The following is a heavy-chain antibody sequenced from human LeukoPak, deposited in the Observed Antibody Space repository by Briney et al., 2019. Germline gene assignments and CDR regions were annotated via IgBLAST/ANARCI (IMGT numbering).Heavy chain of an antibody. CDR1: GFNFNYYF. Sequence: GGSLRLSCATSGFNFNYYFMAWVRQAPGKGLEWVAFIRYDGSNKYYADSVKGRFTISRDNSKNTLYLQMNSLRAEDTAVYYCAKVIGGWYGVEYFQHWGQGTLVTVSS. J-gene: IGHJ1*01. V-gene: IGHV3-30*02. CDR3: AKVIGGWYGVEYFQH. D-gene: IGHD6-19*01. CDR2: IRYDGSNK.